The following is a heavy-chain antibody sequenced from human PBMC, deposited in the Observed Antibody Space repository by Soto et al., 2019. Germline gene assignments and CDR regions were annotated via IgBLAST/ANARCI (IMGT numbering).Heavy chain of an antibody. J-gene: IGHJ6*02. CDR3: ASDVVVVVALPHDYYYGMDV. CDR1: GGTFSDYA. D-gene: IGHD2-15*01. V-gene: IGHV1-69*06. Sequence: SVKVSCKASGGTFSDYAISWVRQAPGHGLEWMGGIVPMFSTSNYAEKFQGRVSITADKSTSTAYMELSSLRSDDTAVYYCASDVVVVVALPHDYYYGMDVWGRGTTVTLSS. CDR2: IVPMFSTS.